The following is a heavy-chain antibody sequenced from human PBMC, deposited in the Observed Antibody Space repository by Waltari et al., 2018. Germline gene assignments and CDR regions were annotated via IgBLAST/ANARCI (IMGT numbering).Heavy chain of an antibody. Sequence: EVQLVESGGGLVQPGGSLRLSCAASGLSFSTYWMHWVRQGPGTGLVWVSRIKGDESTSNYAESVKGRFTISRDNAKNTLYLPMHSLRAEDTAVYYCAAPHSTSWYVSDYWGQGALVTVSS. CDR1: GLSFSTYW. D-gene: IGHD2-2*01. CDR3: AAPHSTSWYVSDY. CDR2: IKGDESTS. J-gene: IGHJ4*02. V-gene: IGHV3-74*01.